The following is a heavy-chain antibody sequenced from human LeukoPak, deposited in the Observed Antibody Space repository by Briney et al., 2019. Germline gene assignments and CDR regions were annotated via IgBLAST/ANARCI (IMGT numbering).Heavy chain of an antibody. CDR2: ISYDGSNK. V-gene: IGHV3-30*04. CDR1: GFTFSSYA. J-gene: IGHJ1*01. Sequence: GGSLRLSCAASGFTFSSYAMHWVRQAPGKGLEGVAVISYDGSNKYYADSVKGRFTISRDNSKNTLYLQMNSLRAEDTAVYYCARDGRIVDGDIQHWGQGTLVTVSS. CDR3: ARDGRIVDGDIQH. D-gene: IGHD1-26*01.